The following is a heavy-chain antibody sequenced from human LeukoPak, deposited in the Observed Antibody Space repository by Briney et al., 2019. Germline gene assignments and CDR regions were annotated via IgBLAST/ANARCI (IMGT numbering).Heavy chain of an antibody. V-gene: IGHV3-7*01. CDR3: ARDDNYYGSGRLRY. D-gene: IGHD3-10*01. CDR2: IKQDGSEK. J-gene: IGHJ4*02. Sequence: GGSLRLSCAASGFTFSSYWMSWVRQAPGKGLEWVANIKQDGSEKYYVDSVKGRFTISRDNAKNSLYLQMNSLRAEDTAVYYCARDDNYYGSGRLRYWGQGTLVTVSS. CDR1: GFTFSSYW.